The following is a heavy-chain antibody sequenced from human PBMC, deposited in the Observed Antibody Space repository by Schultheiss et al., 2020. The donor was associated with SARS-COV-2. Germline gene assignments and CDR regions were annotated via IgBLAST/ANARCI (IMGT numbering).Heavy chain of an antibody. CDR3: ARERVATTNDAFDI. CDR1: GGSFSGYY. J-gene: IGHJ3*02. Sequence: SETLSLTCAVYGGSFSGYYWSWIRQPAGKGLEWIGRIYTSGSTNYNPSLKSRVTMSVDTSKNQFSLKLSSVTAADTAVYYCARERVATTNDAFDIWGQGTMVTVSS. D-gene: IGHD5-24*01. V-gene: IGHV4-59*10. CDR2: IYTSGST.